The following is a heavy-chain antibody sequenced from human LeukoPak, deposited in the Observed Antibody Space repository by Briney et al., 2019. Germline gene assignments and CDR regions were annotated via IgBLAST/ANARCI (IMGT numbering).Heavy chain of an antibody. V-gene: IGHV1-18*01. CDR2: ISAYNGNT. J-gene: IGHJ3*02. CDR1: GYTFTSYG. Sequence: ASVKVSCKASGYTFTSYGISWVRQAPGQGLEWMGWISAYNGNTNYAQKLQGRVTMTTDTSTSTAHMELRSLRSDDTAVYYCATGTNYYDSSGYYPDALDIWGQGTMVTVSS. D-gene: IGHD3-22*01. CDR3: ATGTNYYDSSGYYPDALDI.